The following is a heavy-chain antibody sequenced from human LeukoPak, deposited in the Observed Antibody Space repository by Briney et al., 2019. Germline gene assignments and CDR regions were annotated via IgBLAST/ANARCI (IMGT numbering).Heavy chain of an antibody. V-gene: IGHV1-46*01. J-gene: IGHJ4*02. Sequence: ASVKVSCKASGYTFTSYYMHWVRQAPGQGLEWMGIINPSGGSTSYAQKFQGRVTMTRHTSTSTVYMELSSLRSEDTAVYYCAREGEYDFWSGYPIDYWGQGTLVTVSS. CDR3: AREGEYDFWSGYPIDY. CDR2: INPSGGST. CDR1: GYTFTSYY. D-gene: IGHD3-3*01.